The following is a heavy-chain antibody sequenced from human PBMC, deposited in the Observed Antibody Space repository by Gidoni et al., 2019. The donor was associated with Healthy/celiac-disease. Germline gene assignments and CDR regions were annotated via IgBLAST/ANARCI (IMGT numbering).Heavy chain of an antibody. CDR3: ARDPPGRFLPEDYGMDV. CDR1: GSTFTSYG. V-gene: IGHV1-18*01. Sequence: QVQLVQSGAEVKKPGASVKVSCKASGSTFTSYGISWVRQAPGQGLEWMGWISAYNGNTNYAQKLQGRVTMTTDTSTSTAYMELRSLRSDDTAVYYCARDPPGRFLPEDYGMDVWGQGTTVTVSS. CDR2: ISAYNGNT. D-gene: IGHD3-16*01. J-gene: IGHJ6*02.